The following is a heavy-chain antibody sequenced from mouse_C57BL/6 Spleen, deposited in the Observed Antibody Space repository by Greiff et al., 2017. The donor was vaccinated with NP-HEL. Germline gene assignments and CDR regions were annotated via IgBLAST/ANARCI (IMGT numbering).Heavy chain of an antibody. V-gene: IGHV8-12*01. Sequence: QVTLKESGPGILQSSQTLSLTCSFSGFSLSTSGMGVSWIRQPSGKGLEWLAHIYWDDDKRYNPSLKSRLTISKDTSRNQVFLKITSVDTADTATYYCARRGGYDVWYFDVWGTGTTVTVSS. CDR2: IYWDDDK. J-gene: IGHJ1*03. CDR3: ARRGGYDVWYFDV. CDR1: GFSLSTSGMG. D-gene: IGHD2-2*01.